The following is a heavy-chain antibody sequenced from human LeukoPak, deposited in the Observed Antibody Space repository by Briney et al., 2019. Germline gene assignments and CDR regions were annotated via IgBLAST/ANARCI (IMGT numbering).Heavy chain of an antibody. Sequence: SVKVSCKASGGTFSSYAISWVRQAPGQGLEWMGGIIPIFGTANYARTFQGRVTITADGSTSTAYMELSSLRSEDTAVYDCARAYVDIVAKIEAFDIWGQGTMVTVSS. CDR1: GGTFSSYA. CDR3: ARAYVDIVAKIEAFDI. J-gene: IGHJ3*02. V-gene: IGHV1-69*13. D-gene: IGHD5-12*01. CDR2: IIPIFGTA.